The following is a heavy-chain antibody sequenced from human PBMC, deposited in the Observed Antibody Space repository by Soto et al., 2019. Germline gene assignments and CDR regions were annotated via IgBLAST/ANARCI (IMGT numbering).Heavy chain of an antibody. V-gene: IGHV3-33*01. CDR2: IWYDGSNK. Sequence: PGGSLRLSCAASGFTFSSYGMHWVRQAPGKGLEWVAVIWYDGSNKYYADSVKGRFTISRDNSKNTLYLQMNSLRSEDTAVYYCARDSSGRGWFDPWGQGTLVTVSS. CDR1: GFTFSSYG. J-gene: IGHJ5*02. CDR3: ARDSSGRGWFDP. D-gene: IGHD6-19*01.